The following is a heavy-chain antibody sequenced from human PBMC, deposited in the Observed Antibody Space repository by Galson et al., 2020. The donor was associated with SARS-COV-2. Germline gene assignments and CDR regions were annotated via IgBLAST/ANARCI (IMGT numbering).Heavy chain of an antibody. J-gene: IGHJ4*02. D-gene: IGHD5-12*01. CDR2: ISYDGSNK. V-gene: IGHV3-30*04. CDR3: ARVLVATISPSFDY. CDR1: GFTFSSYA. Sequence: GESLKISCAASGFTFSSYAMHWVRQAPGKGLEWVAVISYDGSNKYYADSVKGRFTISRDNSKNTLYLQMNSLRAEDTAVYYCARVLVATISPSFDYWGQGTLVTVSS.